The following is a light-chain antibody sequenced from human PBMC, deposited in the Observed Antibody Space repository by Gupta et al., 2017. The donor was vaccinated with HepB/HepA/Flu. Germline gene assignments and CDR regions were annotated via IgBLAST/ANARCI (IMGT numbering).Light chain of an antibody. CDR2: TAS. CDR1: QDINSY. V-gene: IGKV1-9*01. CDR3: QQFNSYPIT. Sequence: DIQXTQSPSFLSAXVGDRVTITCRASQDINSYLIWYQQKPGKAPNLLIYTASTLQGGVPSRFSGSGSGTEFTLTISSLQPEDFATYYCQQFNSYPITFGQGTRLDIK. J-gene: IGKJ5*01.